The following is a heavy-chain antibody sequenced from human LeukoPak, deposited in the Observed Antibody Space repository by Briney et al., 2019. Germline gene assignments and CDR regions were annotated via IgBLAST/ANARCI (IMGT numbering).Heavy chain of an antibody. Sequence: ASVKVSCKASGYTFTSYAMNWVRQAPGQGLEWMGWINTNTGNPTYAQGFTGRFVFSLDTSVSTAYLQISSLKAEDTAVYYCARATTYYDFWSGPANPDEIDYWGQGTLVTVSS. D-gene: IGHD3-3*01. CDR3: ARATTYYDFWSGPANPDEIDY. V-gene: IGHV7-4-1*02. CDR2: INTNTGNP. CDR1: GYTFTSYA. J-gene: IGHJ4*02.